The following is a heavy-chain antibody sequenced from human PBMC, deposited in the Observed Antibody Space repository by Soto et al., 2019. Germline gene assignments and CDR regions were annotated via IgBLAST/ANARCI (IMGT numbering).Heavy chain of an antibody. CDR2: ISYDGSNK. V-gene: IGHV3-30*18. D-gene: IGHD5-18*01. CDR3: AKDGSAGQLWLLGY. J-gene: IGHJ4*02. Sequence: QVQLVESGGGVVQPGRSLRLSCAASGFTFSSYGMHWVRQAPGKGLEWVAVISYDGSNKYYADSVKGRFTISRDNSKNTLYLQMNSLRAEDTAVYYCAKDGSAGQLWLLGYWGQGTLVTVSS. CDR1: GFTFSSYG.